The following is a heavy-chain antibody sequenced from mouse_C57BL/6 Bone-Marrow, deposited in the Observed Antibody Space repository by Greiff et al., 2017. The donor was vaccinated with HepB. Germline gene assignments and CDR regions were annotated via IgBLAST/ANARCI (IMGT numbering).Heavy chain of an antibody. CDR3: ARGSYFYGSSDAMDY. CDR2: INPGSGGT. D-gene: IGHD1-1*01. J-gene: IGHJ4*01. V-gene: IGHV1-54*01. Sequence: QVQLQQSGAELVRPGTSVKVSCKASGYAFTNYLIEWVKQRPGQGLEWIGVINPGSGGTNYNEKFKGKATLTADKSSSTAYIQLSSLTSDDAAVYFCARGSYFYGSSDAMDYWGQGTSVTVSS. CDR1: GYAFTNYL.